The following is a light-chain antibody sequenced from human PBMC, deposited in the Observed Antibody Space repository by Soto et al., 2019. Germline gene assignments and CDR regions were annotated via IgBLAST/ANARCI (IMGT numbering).Light chain of an antibody. Sequence: EIVMTQSPVTLSVSPGERATLSCRASQSVTNSYLAWYQQKPGQAPRLLIFGASTRAAGIPARFSGSGSGTEFTLTISSLQSEDFAVYYCQQRSNWPPSITFGQGTRLEIK. CDR1: QSVTNSY. CDR2: GAS. V-gene: IGKV3-15*01. J-gene: IGKJ5*01. CDR3: QQRSNWPPSIT.